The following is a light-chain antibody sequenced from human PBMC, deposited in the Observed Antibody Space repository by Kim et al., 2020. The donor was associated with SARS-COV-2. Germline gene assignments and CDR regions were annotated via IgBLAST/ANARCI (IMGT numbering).Light chain of an antibody. J-gene: IGKJ4*01. Sequence: GDRVTITCRASKTISTSLAWYQQKPGEAPKLLIYKASILEGGVPSRFSGSGSGTEFTLTISSLQPDDFASYYCQQENTYPLTFGGGTKVDIK. V-gene: IGKV1-5*03. CDR2: KAS. CDR1: KTISTS. CDR3: QQENTYPLT.